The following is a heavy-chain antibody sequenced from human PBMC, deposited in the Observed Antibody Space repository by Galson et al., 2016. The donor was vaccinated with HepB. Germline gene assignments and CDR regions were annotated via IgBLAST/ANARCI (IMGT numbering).Heavy chain of an antibody. CDR3: ARDINDYVWGSYRPTANFYGMDV. CDR1: RFTFSTYA. D-gene: IGHD3-16*02. Sequence: SMRLSCAASRFTFSTYAMHWVRQAPGKGLEWVAVISSDGSNKYYADSVKGRFTITRDSSKNTLSLQMNSLRAEDAAIYYWARDINDYVWGSYRPTANFYGMDVWGQGTTVTVSS. V-gene: IGHV3-30-3*01. CDR2: ISSDGSNK. J-gene: IGHJ6*02.